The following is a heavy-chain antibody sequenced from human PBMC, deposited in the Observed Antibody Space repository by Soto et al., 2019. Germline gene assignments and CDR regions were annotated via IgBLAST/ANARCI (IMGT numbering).Heavy chain of an antibody. CDR2: ISSSGSTI. CDR1: GFTFSSYE. D-gene: IGHD6-13*01. J-gene: IGHJ4*02. Sequence: EVQLVESGGGLVQPGGSLRLSCAASGFTFSSYEMNWVRQAPGKGLEWVSYISSSGSTIYYADSVKGRFTISRDNAKNSLYLQMNSLRAEDTAVYYCAREGPAADPFDYWGQGTLVTVSS. V-gene: IGHV3-48*03. CDR3: AREGPAADPFDY.